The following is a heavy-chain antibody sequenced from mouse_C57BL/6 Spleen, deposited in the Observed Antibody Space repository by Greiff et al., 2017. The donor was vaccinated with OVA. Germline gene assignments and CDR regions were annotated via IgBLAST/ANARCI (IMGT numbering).Heavy chain of an antibody. V-gene: IGHV5-9*01. CDR1: GFTFSSYT. J-gene: IGHJ4*01. D-gene: IGHD2-1*01. Sequence: EVNVVESGGGLVKPGGSLKLSCAASGFTFSSYTMSWVRQTPEKRLEWVATISGGGGNTYYPDSVKGRFTISRDNAKNTLYLQMSSLRSEDTALYYCARSRGNYADYYAMDYWGQGTSVTVSS. CDR3: ARSRGNYADYYAMDY. CDR2: ISGGGGNT.